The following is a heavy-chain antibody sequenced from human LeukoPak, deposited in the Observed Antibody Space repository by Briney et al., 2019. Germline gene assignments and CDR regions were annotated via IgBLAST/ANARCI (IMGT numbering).Heavy chain of an antibody. D-gene: IGHD1-14*01. V-gene: IGHV3-7*01. CDR3: ARNNPSGVWSFDY. CDR1: GFTFTTYW. Sequence: AGGSLRLSCAASGFTFTTYWMSWVRQAPGKGLEWVANIKQDGSEISYVDSVKGRFTISRDNAKNSLYLQMNSLRAEDTAVYYCARNNPSGVWSFDYWGQGILVTVSS. J-gene: IGHJ4*02. CDR2: IKQDGSEI.